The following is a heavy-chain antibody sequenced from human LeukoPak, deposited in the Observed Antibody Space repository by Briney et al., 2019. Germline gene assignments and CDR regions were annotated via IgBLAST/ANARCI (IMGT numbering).Heavy chain of an antibody. D-gene: IGHD2-2*01. Sequence: ASVKLSCKASGYTFTDCYMHWVRQAPGQGFEWVGWINPNDGDTNYAQEFQGRVTMTRDTSISTAHMEVSRLRSDDTAVYYCARANFLYCSNTTCLFDYWGQGTLVTVSS. J-gene: IGHJ4*02. CDR2: INPNDGDT. CDR3: ARANFLYCSNTTCLFDY. V-gene: IGHV1-2*02. CDR1: GYTFTDCY.